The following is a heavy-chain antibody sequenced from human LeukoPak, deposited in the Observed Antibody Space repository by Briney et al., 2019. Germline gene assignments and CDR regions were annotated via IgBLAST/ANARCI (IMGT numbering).Heavy chain of an antibody. CDR1: GYTFTSDD. D-gene: IGHD2-15*01. J-gene: IGHJ4*02. Sequence: ASVKVSCKASGYTFTSDDINWVRQATGQGLEWMGWVNPNSGHTGFAQKFQGRVSMTSNTSISTAYMEVRSLRSEDTAVYYCARGAPGSSCSGGRCPYFDYWGQGTLVSVSS. CDR3: ARGAPGSSCSGGRCPYFDY. V-gene: IGHV1-8*01. CDR2: VNPNSGHT.